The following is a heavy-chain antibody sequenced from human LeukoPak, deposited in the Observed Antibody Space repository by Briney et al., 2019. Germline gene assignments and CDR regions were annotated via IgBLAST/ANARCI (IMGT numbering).Heavy chain of an antibody. Sequence: PGGSLRLSCAASGFTFSDYYMSWIRQAPGKGLEWVSYISSSGSTIYYADSVKGRSTISRDNAKNSLYLQMNSLRAEDTAVYYCASLLYYDSSGLGYWGQGTLVTVSS. J-gene: IGHJ4*02. CDR3: ASLLYYDSSGLGY. D-gene: IGHD3-22*01. CDR1: GFTFSDYY. V-gene: IGHV3-11*01. CDR2: ISSSGSTI.